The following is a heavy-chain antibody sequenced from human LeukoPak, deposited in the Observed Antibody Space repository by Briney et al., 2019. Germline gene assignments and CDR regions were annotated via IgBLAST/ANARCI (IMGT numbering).Heavy chain of an antibody. Sequence: SETLSLTCTVSGGSISSYYWNWIRQPPGKGLEWIGYIYYSGTTNYNPSLKSRVSMSVDTSRNQFSLKLSSVTAADTAVYYCARTLYSWGNYYYYYYMDVWGKGTTVTISS. CDR3: ARTLYSWGNYYYYYYMDV. J-gene: IGHJ6*03. CDR1: GGSISSYY. D-gene: IGHD5-18*01. CDR2: IYYSGTT. V-gene: IGHV4-59*12.